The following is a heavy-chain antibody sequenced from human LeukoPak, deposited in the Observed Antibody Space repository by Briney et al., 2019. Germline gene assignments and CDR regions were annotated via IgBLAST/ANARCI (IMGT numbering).Heavy chain of an antibody. J-gene: IGHJ5*02. V-gene: IGHV3-48*01. CDR1: GFGFSKAW. CDR3: ARGPPLFDP. Sequence: GGSLRLSCAASGFGFSKAWMTWVRQAPGKGLEWISYISIGSDTIYYAGSVEGRFTISRDNARNSLYLQMNSLRAEDTAVYYCARGPPLFDPWGQGTLVTVSS. CDR2: ISIGSDTI.